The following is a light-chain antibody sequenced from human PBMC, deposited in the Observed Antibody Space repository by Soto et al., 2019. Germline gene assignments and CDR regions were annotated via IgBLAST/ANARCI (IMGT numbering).Light chain of an antibody. V-gene: IGKV2-24*01. CDR2: EVS. CDR3: VQATQLPLT. Sequence: DIVLTQTPLSSPVTLGQPASISCRSSQSLVHRDGNTYLNWLQQRPGQPPRLLIYEVSNRFSGVPERFSGSGAGRDLAREMSRVESEDVGVYYGVQATQLPLTFGGGTKVEIK. J-gene: IGKJ4*01. CDR1: QSLVHRDGNTY.